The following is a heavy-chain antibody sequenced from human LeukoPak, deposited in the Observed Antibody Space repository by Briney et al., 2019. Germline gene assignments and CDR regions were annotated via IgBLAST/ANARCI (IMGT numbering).Heavy chain of an antibody. D-gene: IGHD1-26*01. CDR2: IYPGGDI. CDR3: ARLPHKYSGSPLDFDY. CDR1: EVTVTSNY. J-gene: IGHJ4*02. Sequence: GGSLRLSCAASEVTVTSNYMSWVRQAPGKGLQWVSVIYPGGDIYYADSVKGRFIISRDNSKNTLSLQMNSLTADDTAVYYCARLPHKYSGSPLDFDYWGQGTLVTVSS. V-gene: IGHV3-53*01.